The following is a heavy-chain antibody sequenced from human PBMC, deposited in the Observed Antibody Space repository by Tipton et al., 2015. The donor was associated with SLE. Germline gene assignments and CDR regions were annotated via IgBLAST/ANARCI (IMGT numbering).Heavy chain of an antibody. CDR1: GGSISSGSYY. CDR2: IYTKGSM. Sequence: TLSLTCTVSGGSISSGSYYWSWIRQPAGKGLEWIGRIYTKGSMNYSPSLRSRVTISLDPSKNQLSLKLTSVTAADTAVYYCARQVTNRWHVVWFDPWGQGTLVTVSS. CDR3: ARQVTNRWHVVWFDP. V-gene: IGHV4-61*02. J-gene: IGHJ5*02. D-gene: IGHD2-15*01.